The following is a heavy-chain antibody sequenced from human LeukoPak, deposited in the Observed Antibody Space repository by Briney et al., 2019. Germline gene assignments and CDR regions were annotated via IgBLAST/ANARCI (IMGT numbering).Heavy chain of an antibody. CDR3: ARGEYFFDY. CDR1: GASMRNYY. Sequence: SETLSLTCTVSGASMRNYYWSWIRQPPGKGLEWIGYVSYSGSTNYNPSLKSRVTISIDASKNQFSLKLDSVNAADTGVYYCARGEYFFDYWGQGTLVTVSS. V-gene: IGHV4-59*12. D-gene: IGHD3-16*01. CDR2: VSYSGST. J-gene: IGHJ4*02.